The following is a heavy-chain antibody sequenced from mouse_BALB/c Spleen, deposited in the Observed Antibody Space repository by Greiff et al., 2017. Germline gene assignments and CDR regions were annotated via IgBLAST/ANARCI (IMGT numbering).Heavy chain of an antibody. CDR1: GFTFSSFG. Sequence: EVKLLESGGGLVQPGGSRKLSCAASGFTFSSFGMHWVRQAPEKGLEWVAYISSGSSTIYYADTVKGRFTISRDNPKNTLFLQMTSLRSEDTAMYYCAPYYGNYVWFAYWGQGTLVTVSA. CDR2: ISSGSSTI. CDR3: APYYGNYVWFAY. V-gene: IGHV5-17*02. J-gene: IGHJ3*01. D-gene: IGHD2-10*01.